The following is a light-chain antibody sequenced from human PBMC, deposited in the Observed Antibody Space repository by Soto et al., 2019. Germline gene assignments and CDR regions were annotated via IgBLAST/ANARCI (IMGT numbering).Light chain of an antibody. J-gene: IGLJ1*01. CDR3: SSYAGSNNYV. V-gene: IGLV2-8*01. CDR1: SGEVGGYNY. Sequence: QSVLTQPPSASGSPGQSVTISCTGTSGEVGGYNYVSWYQQHPGKAPKLMIFEVSERPSGVPDRFSASKSGNTASLTVSGLQAEDEADYYCSSYAGSNNYVFGTGTKVTV. CDR2: EVS.